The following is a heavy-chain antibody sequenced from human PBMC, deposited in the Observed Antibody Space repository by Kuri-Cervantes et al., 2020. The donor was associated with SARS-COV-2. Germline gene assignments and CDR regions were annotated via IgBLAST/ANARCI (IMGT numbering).Heavy chain of an antibody. CDR2: IIPIFGTA. J-gene: IGHJ4*03. D-gene: IGHD2-2*01. V-gene: IGHV1-69*06. CDR1: LGTFSSYA. Sequence: SVTVSCKASLGTFSSYAISWVRQAPAQGLDWMGGIIPIFGTANYAQKFQGRVTITADKSTRPTYMELSSLTSEDTAVYYCARVHCVSVSCFSAYPLVGWGQGTPFTVSS. CDR3: ARVHCVSVSCFSAYPLVG.